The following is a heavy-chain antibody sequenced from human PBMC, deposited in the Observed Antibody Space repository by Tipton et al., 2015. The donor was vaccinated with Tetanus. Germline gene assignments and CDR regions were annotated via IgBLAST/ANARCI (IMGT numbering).Heavy chain of an antibody. Sequence: VQLVQSGAEVKKPGSSVKVSCKSSGGPFYKHGIDWVRQAPGQGLEWRGGIIPVSGATNYAHKFQGRVTMTADASTTTVHMELSNPGSDDTAVYYCVRDRAAAGGSDYWGQGTLVTV. V-gene: IGHV1-69*01. CDR1: GGPFYKHG. J-gene: IGHJ4*02. D-gene: IGHD6-25*01. CDR3: VRDRAAAGGSDY. CDR2: IIPVSGAT.